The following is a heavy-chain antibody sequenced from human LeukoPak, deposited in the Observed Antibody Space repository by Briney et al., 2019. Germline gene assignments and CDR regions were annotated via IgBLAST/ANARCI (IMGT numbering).Heavy chain of an antibody. CDR3: ARVPSREVTTDRSYFDY. CDR2: IYYSGST. V-gene: IGHV4-59*01. J-gene: IGHJ4*02. D-gene: IGHD4-11*01. CDR1: GGSISSYY. Sequence: SETLSLTCTVSGGSISSYYWSWIRQPPGKGLEWIGYIYYSGSTNYNPSLKSRATISVDTSKNQFSLKLSSVTAADTAVYYCARVPSREVTTDRSYFDYWGQGTLVTVSS.